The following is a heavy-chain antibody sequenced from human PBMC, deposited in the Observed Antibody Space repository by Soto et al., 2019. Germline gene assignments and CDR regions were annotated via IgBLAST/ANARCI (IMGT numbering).Heavy chain of an antibody. CDR1: GGSISSGGYY. Sequence: SETLSLTCTVSGGSISSGGYYWSWIRQHPGKGLEWIGYIYYGGSTYYNPSLKSRVTISVDTSKNQFSLKLASVTAADTAVYYCARVGYCSGGSCYGYYYYYGMDVWGQGTTVTVSS. J-gene: IGHJ6*02. D-gene: IGHD2-15*01. V-gene: IGHV4-31*03. CDR3: ARVGYCSGGSCYGYYYYYGMDV. CDR2: IYYGGST.